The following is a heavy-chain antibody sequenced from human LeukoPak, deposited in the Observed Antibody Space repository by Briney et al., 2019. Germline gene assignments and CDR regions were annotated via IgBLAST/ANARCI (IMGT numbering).Heavy chain of an antibody. CDR1: GFTFDDYA. Sequence: GGSLRLSCAASGFTFDDYAMHWVRQAPGKGLEWVSGISWNSGGIGYADSVKGRFTISRDNAKNSLYLQMNSLRAEDTALYYCAIGRLLPLNYWGQGTLVTVSS. D-gene: IGHD1-1*01. CDR2: ISWNSGGI. CDR3: AIGRLLPLNY. V-gene: IGHV3-9*01. J-gene: IGHJ4*02.